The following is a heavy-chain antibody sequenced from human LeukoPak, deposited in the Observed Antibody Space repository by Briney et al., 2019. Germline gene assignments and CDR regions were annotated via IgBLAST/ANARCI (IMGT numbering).Heavy chain of an antibody. CDR2: IRFDGGTQ. D-gene: IGHD6-13*01. V-gene: IGHV3-30*02. CDR3: AKDRDISIWYTPFDY. Sequence: GGSLRLSRAASGFTFSTYVMSWVRQAPGKGLEWVGFIRFDGGTQYYADSLKGRFTISRDNSENILYLQMNSLRGEDTAVYFCAKDRDISIWYTPFDYCGQGTLVTVSS. J-gene: IGHJ4*02. CDR1: GFTFSTYV.